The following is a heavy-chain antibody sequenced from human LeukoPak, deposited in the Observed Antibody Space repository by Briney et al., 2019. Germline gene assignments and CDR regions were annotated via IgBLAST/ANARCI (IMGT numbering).Heavy chain of an antibody. CDR3: ASSTGIYPSKRYTYPNYFDA. CDR1: GVSLSSRGHY. Sequence: SQTLSLTCTVSGVSLSSRGHYWSWIRQVPGKGLEWIGYIYDTGTTYYKSSLKSRVILSVDTSKKQFSLKVSSMTAADTAVYYCASSTGIYPSKRYTYPNYFDAWGLGKLVTVSP. D-gene: IGHD5-18*01. V-gene: IGHV4-31*03. CDR2: IYDTGTT. J-gene: IGHJ4*02.